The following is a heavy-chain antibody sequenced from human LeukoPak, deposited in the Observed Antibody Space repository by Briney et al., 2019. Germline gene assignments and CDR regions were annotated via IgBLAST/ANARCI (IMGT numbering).Heavy chain of an antibody. D-gene: IGHD6-19*01. CDR1: GYTFTSYG. CDR2: ISAYNGNT. V-gene: IGHV1-18*01. J-gene: IGHJ4*02. Sequence: GASVKVSCKASGYTFTSYGISWVRQAPGQGLEWMGWISAYNGNTNYAQKLQGRVTMTTDTSTSTAYMELRSLRSDDTAVYYCARVPIGHSCGWYRFDYWGQGTLVTVSS. CDR3: ARVPIGHSCGWYRFDY.